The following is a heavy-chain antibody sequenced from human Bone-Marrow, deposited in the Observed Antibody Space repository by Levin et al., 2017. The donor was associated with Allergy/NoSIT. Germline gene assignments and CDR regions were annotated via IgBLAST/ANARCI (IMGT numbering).Heavy chain of an antibody. CDR1: GFTFRSSS. J-gene: IGHJ2*01. V-gene: IGHV3-21*01. CDR2: ISSSSSYI. Sequence: LSLPCAASGFTFRSSSMNWVRQAPGKGLEWVSSISSSSSYIYYADSVKGRFTISRDNAKNSLYLQMNSLRAEDTAVYYCARDLGYCSSTSCYREWYFDLWGRGTLVTVSS. D-gene: IGHD2-2*01. CDR3: ARDLGYCSSTSCYREWYFDL.